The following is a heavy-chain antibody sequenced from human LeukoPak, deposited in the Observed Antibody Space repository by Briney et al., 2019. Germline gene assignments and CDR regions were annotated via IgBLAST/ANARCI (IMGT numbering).Heavy chain of an antibody. CDR3: ARDLELGY. CDR2: VHYSGST. V-gene: IGHV4-59*01. D-gene: IGHD5-24*01. J-gene: IGHJ4*02. Sequence: TASETLSLTCTVSGGSISGYYWSWIRQPPGKGLEWIGLVHYSGSTNYNPSLKSRVTISVDTSKNQFSLKLSSVTAADTAMYYCARDLELGYWGQGTLVTVSS. CDR1: GGSISGYY.